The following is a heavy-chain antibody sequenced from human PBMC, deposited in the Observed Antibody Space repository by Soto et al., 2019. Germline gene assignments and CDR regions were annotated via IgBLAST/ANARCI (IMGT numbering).Heavy chain of an antibody. J-gene: IGHJ6*02. CDR2: ISYDGSNK. CDR3: AKEGTMVRGVIIPPYGMDV. CDR1: GFTFSSYG. V-gene: IGHV3-30*18. Sequence: GGSLRLSCAASGFTFSSYGMHWVRQAPGKGLEWVAVISYDGSNKYYADSVKGRFTISRDNSKNTLYLQMNSLRAEDTAVYYCAKEGTMVRGVIIPPYGMDVWGQGTTVTVSS. D-gene: IGHD3-10*01.